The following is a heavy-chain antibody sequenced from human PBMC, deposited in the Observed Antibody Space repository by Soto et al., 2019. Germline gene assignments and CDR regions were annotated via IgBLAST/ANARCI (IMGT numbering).Heavy chain of an antibody. CDR1: GLPFSSCS. Sequence: EVQLLESGGGLVQPGGSLRLACATSGLPFSSCSMGWVRQAPGKGLEWVSSIVASGITTYYADSVKGRFTISRDNSKNTLYLQMSSLRAEDTAVYYCAKDLRGPQAGTWYFDLWGRGTLASVSS. V-gene: IGHV3-23*01. J-gene: IGHJ2*01. CDR3: AKDLRGPQAGTWYFDL. CDR2: IVASGITT. D-gene: IGHD6-13*01.